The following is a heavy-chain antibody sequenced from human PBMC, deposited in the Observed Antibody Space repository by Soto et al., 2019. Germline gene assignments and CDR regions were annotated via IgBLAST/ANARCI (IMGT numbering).Heavy chain of an antibody. V-gene: IGHV4-59*01. Sequence: SETLSLTCTVSGGSISSYYWSWIRQPPGKGLEWIGYIYYSGSTNYNPSLKSRVTISVDTSKNQFSLKLSSVTAADTAVYYCARYYYDSSGYYYDYFDFWGQGTLVTFSS. CDR3: ARYYYDSSGYYYDYFDF. CDR2: IYYSGST. CDR1: GGSISSYY. D-gene: IGHD3-22*01. J-gene: IGHJ4*02.